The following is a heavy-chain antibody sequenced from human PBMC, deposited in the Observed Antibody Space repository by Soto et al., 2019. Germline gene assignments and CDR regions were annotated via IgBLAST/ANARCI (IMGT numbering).Heavy chain of an antibody. D-gene: IGHD4-17*01. Sequence: ASVKVSCKASGYTFTSYDINWVRQATGQGLEWMGWMNPNSGNTGYAQKFQGRVTMTRNTSVSTAYMELSSLRSEDTAVYYCARGDNGDYENYYYYYMDVWGKGTTVTVSS. CDR3: ARGDNGDYENYYYYYMDV. J-gene: IGHJ6*03. CDR2: MNPNSGNT. CDR1: GYTFTSYD. V-gene: IGHV1-8*01.